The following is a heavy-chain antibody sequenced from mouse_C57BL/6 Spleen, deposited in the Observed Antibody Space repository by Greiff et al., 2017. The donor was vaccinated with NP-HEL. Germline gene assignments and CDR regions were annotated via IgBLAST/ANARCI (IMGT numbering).Heavy chain of an antibody. CDR1: GYTFTDYE. V-gene: IGHV1-15*01. Sequence: VKLQESGAELVRPGASVTLSCKASGYTFTDYEMHWVKQTPVHGLEWIGAIDPETGGTAYNQKFKGKAILTADKSSSTAYMELRSLTSEDSAVYYCYYGSSCYWGQGTTLTVSS. D-gene: IGHD1-1*01. J-gene: IGHJ2*01. CDR2: IDPETGGT. CDR3: YYGSSCY.